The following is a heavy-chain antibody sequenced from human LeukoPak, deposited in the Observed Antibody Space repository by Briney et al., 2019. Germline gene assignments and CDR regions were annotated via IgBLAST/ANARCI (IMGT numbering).Heavy chain of an antibody. CDR2: IISFFGAA. Sequence: GASVKVSCKASGYTFTSYGISWVRQAPGQGLEWMGGIISFFGAAHYTQKFQGRLTITADESTSTAYMELSSLTSEDTAVYYCTRDPSVDYDLLSHWFDPWGQGTLVTVSS. CDR1: GYTFTSYG. D-gene: IGHD3-9*01. CDR3: TRDPSVDYDLLSHWFDP. V-gene: IGHV1-69*13. J-gene: IGHJ5*02.